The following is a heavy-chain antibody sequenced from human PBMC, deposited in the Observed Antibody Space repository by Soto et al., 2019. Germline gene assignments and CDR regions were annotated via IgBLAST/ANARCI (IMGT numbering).Heavy chain of an antibody. Sequence: GGSLRLSCAASGFTFSSYWMSWVRQAPGKGLEWVANIKQDGSEKYYVDSVKGRFTISRDNAKNSLYLQMNSLRAEDTAVYYCARDHGENWNDSDAFDIWGQGTMVTVSS. J-gene: IGHJ3*02. CDR3: ARDHGENWNDSDAFDI. CDR2: IKQDGSEK. V-gene: IGHV3-7*01. CDR1: GFTFSSYW. D-gene: IGHD1-1*01.